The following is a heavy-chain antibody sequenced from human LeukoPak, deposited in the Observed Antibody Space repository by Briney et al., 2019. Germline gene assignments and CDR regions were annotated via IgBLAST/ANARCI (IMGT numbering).Heavy chain of an antibody. V-gene: IGHV1-8*01. Sequence: ASVKVSCKASGYTFTSYDINWVRQATGQGLELMGWMNPNSGNTGYAQKFQGRVTMTRNTSISTAYMELSSLRSEDTAVYYCARLVAARSSWFDPWGQGTLVTVSS. CDR2: MNPNSGNT. D-gene: IGHD6-6*01. CDR3: ARLVAARSSWFDP. CDR1: GYTFTSYD. J-gene: IGHJ5*02.